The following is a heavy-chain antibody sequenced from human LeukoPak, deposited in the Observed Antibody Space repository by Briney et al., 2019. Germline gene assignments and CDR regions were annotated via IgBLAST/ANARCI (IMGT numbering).Heavy chain of an antibody. D-gene: IGHD6-19*01. CDR1: VYTLTELS. V-gene: IGHV1-24*01. CDR3: ATGDGAVAAPLDY. CDR2: FDPEDGET. Sequence: GASVTVSFTFSVYTLTELSMHWVRQAPGKGLEWMGGFDPEDGETIYAQKFQGRVTMTEDTSTDTAYMELSSLRSEDTAVYYCATGDGAVAAPLDYWGQGTLVTVSS. J-gene: IGHJ4*02.